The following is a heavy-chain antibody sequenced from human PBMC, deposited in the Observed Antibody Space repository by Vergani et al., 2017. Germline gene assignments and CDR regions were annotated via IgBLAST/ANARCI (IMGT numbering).Heavy chain of an antibody. V-gene: IGHV4-34*01. CDR2: INHSGST. CDR1: GGSFSGYY. D-gene: IGHD3-22*01. Sequence: QVQLQQWGAGLLKPSETLSLTCAVYGGSFSGYYWSWIRQPPGKGLEWIGEINHSGSTNYNPSLKSRVTISVETSKNQFSLKLSSVTAADTAVYYCAKAIRTGQWLLLRFSEETKTSFDYWGQGTLVTVSS. J-gene: IGHJ4*02. CDR3: AKAIRTGQWLLLRFSEETKTSFDY.